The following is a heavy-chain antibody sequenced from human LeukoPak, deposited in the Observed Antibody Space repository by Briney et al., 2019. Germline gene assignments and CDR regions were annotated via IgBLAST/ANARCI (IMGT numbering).Heavy chain of an antibody. CDR1: GFTFSNYW. CDR3: ARASDPWLQLT. Sequence: PGGSLRLSCAASGFTFSNYWMIWVRQAPGKELEWVGNIKKDGSEKRYADSVRGRFSISRDNAQTSLYLQMNSLRAEDTAVYYCARASDPWLQLTWGQGTLVTVSS. D-gene: IGHD5-24*01. J-gene: IGHJ5*02. V-gene: IGHV3-7*05. CDR2: IKKDGSEK.